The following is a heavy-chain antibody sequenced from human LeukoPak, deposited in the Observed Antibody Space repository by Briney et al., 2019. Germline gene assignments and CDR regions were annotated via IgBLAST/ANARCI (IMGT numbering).Heavy chain of an antibody. Sequence: GGSLRLSCAASGFTFSSYAMSWVRQAPGKGLEWVSAISGSGGSTYYADSVKGRFTISRDNSKNTLYLQMNSLRAEDTAVYYCARDTLFCSGGYCYHDIWGQGTMVTVSS. D-gene: IGHD2-15*01. CDR2: ISGSGGST. CDR1: GFTFSSYA. V-gene: IGHV3-23*01. J-gene: IGHJ3*02. CDR3: ARDTLFCSGGYCYHDI.